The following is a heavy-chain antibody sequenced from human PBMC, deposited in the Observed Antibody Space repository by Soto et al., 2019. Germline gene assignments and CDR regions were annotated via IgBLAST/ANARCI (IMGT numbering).Heavy chain of an antibody. CDR3: ARLQYYYYGMDV. V-gene: IGHV4-31*03. CDR2: IYYSGST. Sequence: LSLTCTVSGGSISSGGYYWSWIRQHPGKGLEWIGYIYYSGSTYYNPSLKSRVTISVDTSKNQFSLKLSSVTAADTAVYYCARLQYYYYGMDVWGQGTTVTVSS. D-gene: IGHD4-4*01. CDR1: GGSISSGGYY. J-gene: IGHJ6*02.